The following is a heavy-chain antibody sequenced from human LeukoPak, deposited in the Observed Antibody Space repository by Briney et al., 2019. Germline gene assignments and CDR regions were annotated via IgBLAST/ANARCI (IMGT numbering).Heavy chain of an antibody. CDR2: IYYSGST. J-gene: IGHJ6*02. CDR3: ARSSGSHSYYYYYGMDV. D-gene: IGHD1-26*01. V-gene: IGHV4-59*01. Sequence: PSETLSLTCTVSGGSISSYYWSWIRQPPGKGLEWIGYIYYSGSTNYNPSLKSRVTISVDTSKNQFSLKLSSVTAADTVVYYCARSSGSHSYYYYYGMDVWGQGATVTVSS. CDR1: GGSISSYY.